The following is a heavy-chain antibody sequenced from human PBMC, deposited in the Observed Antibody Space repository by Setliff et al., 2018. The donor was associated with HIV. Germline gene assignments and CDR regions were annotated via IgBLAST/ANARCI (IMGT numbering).Heavy chain of an antibody. CDR2: IYHSGST. CDR1: GGSISSSNYY. J-gene: IGHJ2*01. Sequence: PSETLSLTCTVSGGSISSSNYYWGWIRQSPGKGLEWIGSIYHSGSTYYNPSLRSRVTISVDTSKNQFSLKLSSVTAADTAVYYCARHILMVYATEIGHWYFDLWGRGTLVTVSS. V-gene: IGHV4-39*01. D-gene: IGHD2-8*01. CDR3: ARHILMVYATEIGHWYFDL.